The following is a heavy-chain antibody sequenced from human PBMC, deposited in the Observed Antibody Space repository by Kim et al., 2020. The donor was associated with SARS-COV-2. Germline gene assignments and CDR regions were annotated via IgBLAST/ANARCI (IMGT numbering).Heavy chain of an antibody. V-gene: IGHV3-7*01. CDR2: IKQDGSAK. CDR3: AREYEQWLQFDY. CDR1: GFTFSSYW. Sequence: GGSLRLSCAASGFTFSSYWMSWVRQAPGKGLEWVANIKQDGSAKYYVDSVKGRFTISRDNAKNSLYLQMNSLRAEDTAVYYFAREYEQWLQFDYWGQGTLVTVSS. J-gene: IGHJ4*02. D-gene: IGHD6-19*01.